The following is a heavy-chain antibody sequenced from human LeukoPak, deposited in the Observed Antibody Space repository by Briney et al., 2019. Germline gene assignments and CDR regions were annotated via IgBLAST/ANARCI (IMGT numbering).Heavy chain of an antibody. D-gene: IGHD2-21*02. V-gene: IGHV4-59*10. CDR3: ARVVVVTAAREAYYYYYYMDV. CDR1: GRSFTDYY. CDR2: IYTSGSS. Sequence: PSETLSLTCAVYGRSFTDYYWNWIRQPAGKGLEWIGRIYTSGSSNYNPSLKSRVTMSVDTSKNQFSLKLSSVTAADTAVYYCARVVVVTAAREAYYYYYYMDVWGKGTTVTISS. J-gene: IGHJ6*03.